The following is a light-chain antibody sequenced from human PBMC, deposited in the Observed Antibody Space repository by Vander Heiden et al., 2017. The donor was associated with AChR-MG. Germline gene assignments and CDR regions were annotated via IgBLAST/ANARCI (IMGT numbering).Light chain of an antibody. CDR2: GAT. J-gene: IGKJ1*01. V-gene: IGKV3-20*01. Sequence: VSTPSPGTLSLSPGEGATLSCRASQSVSSNYVAWYQQTPGEPPRLLNDGATSRATGIPDRCSGSGSGAYITLTISRLAAEDVAVYYWQQCGSSPGTFGQGTKVEIK. CDR3: QQCGSSPGT. CDR1: QSVSSNY.